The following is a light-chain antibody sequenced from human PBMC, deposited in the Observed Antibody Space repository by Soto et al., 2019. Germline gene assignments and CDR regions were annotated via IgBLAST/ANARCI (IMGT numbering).Light chain of an antibody. J-gene: IGKJ3*01. CDR2: GAS. Sequence: VMTQSPATLSVSPGERATLSCRASQSISSSYLAWYQQKPGQAPRLLIYGASSRATGIPDRFSGSGSGTDFTLTISRLEPEDFAVYYCQQYGSSPPFTFGPGTKVDIK. V-gene: IGKV3-20*01. CDR3: QQYGSSPPFT. CDR1: QSISSSY.